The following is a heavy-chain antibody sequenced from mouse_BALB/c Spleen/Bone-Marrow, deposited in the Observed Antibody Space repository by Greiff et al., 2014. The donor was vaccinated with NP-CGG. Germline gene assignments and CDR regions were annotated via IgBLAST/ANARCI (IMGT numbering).Heavy chain of an antibody. D-gene: IGHD2-14*01. Sequence: DVKLVESGGGLVQPGGSLKLSCAASGFTFSSYGMSWVRQTPDKRLELVATINSNGGSTYYPDSVKGRFTISRDNAKNTLYLQMSSLKSEDTAMYYCARPYRYYFDYWGQGTLSQSPQ. V-gene: IGHV5-6-3*01. CDR2: INSNGGST. J-gene: IGHJ2*01. CDR1: GFTFSSYG. CDR3: ARPYRYYFDY.